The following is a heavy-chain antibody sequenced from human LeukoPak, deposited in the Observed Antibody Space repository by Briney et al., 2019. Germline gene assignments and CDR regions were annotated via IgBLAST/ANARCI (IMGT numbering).Heavy chain of an antibody. CDR1: GYSISSGYY. J-gene: IGHJ4*02. CDR2: IYHSGST. Sequence: PSETLSLTCAVSGYSISSGYYWGWIRQPPGKGLEWIGSIYHSGSTYYNPSLKSRVTISVDTSKNQFSLKLSSVTAADTAVYYCARPRYSSSQSDYWGQGTLVTVSS. D-gene: IGHD6-13*01. V-gene: IGHV4-38-2*01. CDR3: ARPRYSSSQSDY.